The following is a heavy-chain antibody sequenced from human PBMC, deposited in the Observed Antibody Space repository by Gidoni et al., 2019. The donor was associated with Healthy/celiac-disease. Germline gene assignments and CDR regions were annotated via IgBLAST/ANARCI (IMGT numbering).Heavy chain of an antibody. D-gene: IGHD1-26*01. CDR2: ISWDGGST. V-gene: IGHV3-43D*04. Sequence: EVQLVESGGVVVQPGGSLRLSCAASGITFDDYAMHWVRQAPGKGLEWVSLISWDGGSTYYADSVKGRFTISRDNSKNSLYLQMNSLRAEDTALYYCAKDTDKWELLSVAFDIWGQGTMVTVSS. CDR3: AKDTDKWELLSVAFDI. CDR1: GITFDDYA. J-gene: IGHJ3*02.